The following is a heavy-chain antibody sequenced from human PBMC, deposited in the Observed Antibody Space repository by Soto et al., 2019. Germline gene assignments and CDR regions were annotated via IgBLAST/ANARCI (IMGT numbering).Heavy chain of an antibody. CDR1: GFTVSGKKY. CDR2: LYIADGT. V-gene: IGHV3-53*01. J-gene: IGHJ3*02. Sequence: DVLVVESGGGLIQPGGSLRLSCAASGFTVSGKKYITWVRQAPGQGLEWVSALYIADGTFYADSVRGRFTVSIDSSKNTVYLQMNNLSPEDTAVYFCATWLLREHAFDIWGLGTMVTVSS. CDR3: ATWLLREHAFDI. D-gene: IGHD2-15*01.